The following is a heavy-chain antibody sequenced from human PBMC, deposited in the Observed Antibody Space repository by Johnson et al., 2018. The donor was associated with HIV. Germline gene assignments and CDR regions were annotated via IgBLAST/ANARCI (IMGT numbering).Heavy chain of an antibody. V-gene: IGHV3-13*01. Sequence: VQLVESGGGLVQPGGSLRLSCAASGFTFSSYDMHWVRQATGKGLEWVSAIGTAGDTYYPGSVKGRFTISRENAKNSLYLQMNSLRAGDTAVYYYARGGRKWELLGDDAFDIWGQGTMVTVSS. CDR2: IGTAGDT. CDR1: GFTFSSYD. J-gene: IGHJ3*02. CDR3: ARGGRKWELLGDDAFDI. D-gene: IGHD1-26*01.